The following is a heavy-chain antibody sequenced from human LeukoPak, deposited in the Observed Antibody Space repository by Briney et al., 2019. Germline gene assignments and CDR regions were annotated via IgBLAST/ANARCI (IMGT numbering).Heavy chain of an antibody. CDR2: IYYSGST. CDR3: ARLPLNWYMDV. J-gene: IGHJ6*03. D-gene: IGHD1-14*01. CDR1: GGSISSSSYY. V-gene: IGHV4-39*07. Sequence: PSETPSLTCTVSGGSISSSSYYWGWIRQPPGKGLEWIGSIYYSGSTYYSPSLKSRVTMSVDTSKKQFSLKMTSVTAADTAVYYCARLPLNWYMDVWGTGNTFTVSS.